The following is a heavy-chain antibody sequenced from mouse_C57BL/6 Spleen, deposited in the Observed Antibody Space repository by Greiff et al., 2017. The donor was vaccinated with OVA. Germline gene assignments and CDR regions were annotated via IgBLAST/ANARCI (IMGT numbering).Heavy chain of an antibody. CDR1: GFNIKNTY. J-gene: IGHJ1*03. Sequence: EVQLQQSVAELVRPGASVKLSCTASGFNIKNTYMHWVKQRPEQGLEWIGRIDPANGNTKYAPKFQGTATITAAQSSHPADLQRSSLTSEDTAIYYCARNYDYDSWYFDVWGTGTTVTVSS. V-gene: IGHV14-3*01. CDR2: IDPANGNT. CDR3: ARNYDYDSWYFDV. D-gene: IGHD2-4*01.